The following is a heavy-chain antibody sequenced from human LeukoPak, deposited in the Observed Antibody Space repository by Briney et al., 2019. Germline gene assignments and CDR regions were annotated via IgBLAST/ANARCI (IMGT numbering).Heavy chain of an antibody. J-gene: IGHJ4*02. Sequence: GGSLRLSCAVSGLTFKNTWVSWGRQARGKGLEWVGRITSKAHARTTDYAAPVNYKFAIPRDNSKRTLYLQIHSPNTEDTAVYYSSTMLVGYGDYFDYWGQATPATVSS. CDR1: GLTFKNTW. CDR3: STMLVGYGDYFDY. CDR2: ITSKAHARTT. D-gene: IGHD4-17*01. V-gene: IGHV3-15*01.